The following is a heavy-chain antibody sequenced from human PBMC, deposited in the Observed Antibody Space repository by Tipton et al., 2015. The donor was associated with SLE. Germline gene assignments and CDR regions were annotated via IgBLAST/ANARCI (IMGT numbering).Heavy chain of an antibody. Sequence: SLRLSCAGAGFSFDDYTMHWVRQLPGKGLEWVSLISWNSDSAFYADSVKGRFTISRDNSKNSLYLQMNSLKTEDTAFYYCAKARDVSSSTWYEFDYWGQGTLVTVSS. V-gene: IGHV3-43*01. CDR3: AKARDVSSSTWYEFDY. CDR1: GFSFDDYT. D-gene: IGHD6-13*01. J-gene: IGHJ4*02. CDR2: ISWNSDSA.